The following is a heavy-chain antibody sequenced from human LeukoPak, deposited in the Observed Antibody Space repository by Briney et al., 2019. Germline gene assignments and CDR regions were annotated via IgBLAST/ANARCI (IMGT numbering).Heavy chain of an antibody. J-gene: IGHJ4*02. Sequence: PTGGSLRLSCAASGFTVSSSYMSWVRQAPGKGLEWVSGITATGSRTYYADSVKGRFTISRDSSKNTLYLQLNSLRADDTAVYYGATSMGGGNIDYWGQGALVTVSS. CDR3: ATSMGGGNIDY. D-gene: IGHD3-16*01. CDR1: GFTVSSSY. CDR2: TATGSRT. V-gene: IGHV3-53*01.